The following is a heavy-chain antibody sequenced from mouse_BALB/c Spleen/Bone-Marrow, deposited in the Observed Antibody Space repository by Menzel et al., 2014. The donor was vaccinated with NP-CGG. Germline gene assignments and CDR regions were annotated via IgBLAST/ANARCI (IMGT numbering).Heavy chain of an antibody. Sequence: EVKLMESGGGLVQPGGSLKLSCAASGFDFSGYWMSWVRQAPGKGLEWIGEINPDSSTINYTPSLKDKFIISRDNAKNTLYPQMSKVRSEDTALYYCARLNYYGSLFVWGAGTTVTVSS. CDR1: GFDFSGYW. CDR2: INPDSSTI. J-gene: IGHJ1*01. CDR3: ARLNYYGSLFV. D-gene: IGHD1-1*01. V-gene: IGHV4-1*02.